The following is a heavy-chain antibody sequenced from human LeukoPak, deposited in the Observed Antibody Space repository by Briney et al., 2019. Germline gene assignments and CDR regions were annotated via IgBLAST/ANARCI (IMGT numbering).Heavy chain of an antibody. J-gene: IGHJ5*02. CDR3: ARFARRYTVGWFDP. CDR2: ISNDGSNK. Sequence: GGSLRLSCAASGFTFNSYAMYWVRQAPGKGLEWVVVISNDGSNKYYADSVKGRFTISRDNSKNTLYLQMNSLRAEDTAVYYCARFARRYTVGWFDPWGQGTLVTVSS. CDR1: GFTFNSYA. D-gene: IGHD3-16*02. V-gene: IGHV3-30*03.